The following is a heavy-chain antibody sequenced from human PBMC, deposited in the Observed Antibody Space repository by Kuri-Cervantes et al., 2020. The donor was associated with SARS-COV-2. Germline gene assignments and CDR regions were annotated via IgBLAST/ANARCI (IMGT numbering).Heavy chain of an antibody. D-gene: IGHD3-10*01. V-gene: IGHV5-51*01. Sequence: KVSCKGSGYSFSDYWIGWVRQMPGKGLEWMGIIYPGDSDTRYRPSFQGRVTISADTSIGTAYLRWSSLRASDTAIYYCARAVSGVSNPYYFVYWGPGTLVTVSS. CDR2: IYPGDSDT. J-gene: IGHJ4*02. CDR1: GYSFSDYW. CDR3: ARAVSGVSNPYYFVY.